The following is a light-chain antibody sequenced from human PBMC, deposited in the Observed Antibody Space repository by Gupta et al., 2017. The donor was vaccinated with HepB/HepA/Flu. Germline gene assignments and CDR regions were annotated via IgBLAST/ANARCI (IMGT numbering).Light chain of an antibody. J-gene: IGKJ4*01. CDR1: QGIASF. CDR3: QQSFSTPPAAT. CDR2: AAS. Sequence: DIQMTQSPSYLSASIGDRVTFTCRASQGIASFLNWYQQKPGMAPKLLIYAASSLQSGVPARFSGSGSGTDFTLTITSLQPEDFATYYCQQSFSTPPAATFGGGSKLEI. V-gene: IGKV1-39*01.